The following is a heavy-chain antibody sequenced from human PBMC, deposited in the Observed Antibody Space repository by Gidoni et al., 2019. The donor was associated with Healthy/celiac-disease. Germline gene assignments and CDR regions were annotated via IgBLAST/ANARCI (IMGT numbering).Heavy chain of an antibody. J-gene: IGHJ3*02. Sequence: EVQLVESGGGLLQPGGSLRLSCAASGFTVSSNYMSWVRQAPGKGLEWVSVIYSGGSTYYADSVKGRFTISRDNSKNTLYLQMNSLRAEDTAVYYCARAGIRDNYYDSSGYYWDAFDIWGQGTMVTVSS. CDR3: ARAGIRDNYYDSSGYYWDAFDI. D-gene: IGHD3-22*01. V-gene: IGHV3-53*01. CDR2: IYSGGST. CDR1: GFTVSSNY.